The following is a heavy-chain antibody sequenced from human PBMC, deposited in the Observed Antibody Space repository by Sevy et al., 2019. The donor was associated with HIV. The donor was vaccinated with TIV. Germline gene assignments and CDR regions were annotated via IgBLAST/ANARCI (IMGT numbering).Heavy chain of an antibody. V-gene: IGHV1-69*10. D-gene: IGHD2-21*01. CDR1: GGSLSNYG. CDR2: INPRVGLT. J-gene: IGHJ4*02. CDR3: ANVGPCGGDCYYFDS. Sequence: ASVKVSCKASGGSLSNYGMNWVRQAPGQGLEWTGGINPRVGLTNYAQKFQDRVTITADESTNTVYIEVRRLTSEETGVYYFANVGPCGGDCYYFDSWGQGTLVTVSS.